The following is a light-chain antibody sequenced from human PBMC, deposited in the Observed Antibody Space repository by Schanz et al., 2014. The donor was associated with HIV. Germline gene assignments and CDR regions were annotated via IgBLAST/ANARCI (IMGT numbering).Light chain of an antibody. V-gene: IGKV1-5*03. CDR1: QSITDS. Sequence: IQMTQSPPTLSASVGDRVTITCRASQSITDSLAWYQQKPGKAPKLLIYKASNLESGVPSRFSGGGSGTEFTLIISCLQPDDFATYYGQQYDTYPYAFGRGTKLEIK. CDR2: KAS. J-gene: IGKJ2*01. CDR3: QQYDTYPYA.